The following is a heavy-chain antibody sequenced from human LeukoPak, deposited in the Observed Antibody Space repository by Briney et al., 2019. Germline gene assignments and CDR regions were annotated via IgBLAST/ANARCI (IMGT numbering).Heavy chain of an antibody. CDR3: ARPPDFSTMWFDP. V-gene: IGHV4-61*02. CDR2: IYASGST. D-gene: IGHD3-3*01. J-gene: IGHJ5*02. CDR1: GGTISSGSYY. Sequence: SETLSLTCTVSGGTISSGSYYWSWIRQPAGKGLEWIGRIYASGSTNHNPSLKSRVTISVDTSKNQFSLRLSSVTAADTAVYYCARPPDFSTMWFDPWGQGTLVTVSS.